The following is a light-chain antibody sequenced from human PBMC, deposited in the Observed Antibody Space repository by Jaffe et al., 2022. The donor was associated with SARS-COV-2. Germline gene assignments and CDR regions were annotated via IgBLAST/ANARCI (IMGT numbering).Light chain of an antibody. V-gene: IGKV1-33*01. CDR2: DVS. CDR1: QDINNF. J-gene: IGKJ4*01. CDR3: QQYESLLT. Sequence: DIQMTQSPSSLSASVGDRVTITCQASQDINNFLNWYQHKPGKAPKLLIFDVSSLEPGVPSRFSGSGSGTDYTFTISSLQPEDIGTYYCQQYESLLTFGGGTKVEIK.